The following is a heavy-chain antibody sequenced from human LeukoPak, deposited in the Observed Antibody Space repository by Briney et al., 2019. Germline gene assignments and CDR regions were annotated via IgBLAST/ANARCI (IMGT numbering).Heavy chain of an antibody. CDR2: IDGSGDNT. Sequence: GGSLRLSCAASGFTFSSYAMSWVRQAPGKGLEWVSAIDGSGDNTYYADSVKGRFTVSRDNFQNTLYLHMNSLRSDDTAVYYCAKRMYGSGNPYYWGQGTLVTVSS. CDR1: GFTFSSYA. CDR3: AKRMYGSGNPYY. V-gene: IGHV3-23*01. D-gene: IGHD3-10*01. J-gene: IGHJ4*02.